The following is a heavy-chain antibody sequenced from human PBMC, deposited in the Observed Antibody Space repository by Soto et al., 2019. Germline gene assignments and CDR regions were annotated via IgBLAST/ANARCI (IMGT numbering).Heavy chain of an antibody. CDR1: GGSISSGGYY. CDR3: ARGGYCSSTSCYELDY. J-gene: IGHJ4*02. D-gene: IGHD2-2*01. Sequence: LSLTCTVSGGSISSGGYYWSWIRQHPGKGLEWIGYIYYSGSTYYNPSLKSRVTISVDTSKNQFSLKLSSVTAADTAVYYCARGGYCSSTSCYELDYWGQGTLVTVSS. CDR2: IYYSGST. V-gene: IGHV4-31*03.